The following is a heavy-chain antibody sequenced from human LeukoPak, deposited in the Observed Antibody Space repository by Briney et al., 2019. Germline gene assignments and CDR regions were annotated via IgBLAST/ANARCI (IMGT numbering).Heavy chain of an antibody. D-gene: IGHD3-22*01. CDR3: LTYYYDSSGFDY. Sequence: ASVKVSCEASGGTFSSYAINWVRQATGQGLEWVGWMNPNSGNTGYAQKFQGRVTMTRNTSISTAYMELSSLRSEDTAVYYCLTYYYDSSGFDYWGQGTLVTVSS. J-gene: IGHJ4*02. CDR1: GGTFSSYA. V-gene: IGHV1-8*02. CDR2: MNPNSGNT.